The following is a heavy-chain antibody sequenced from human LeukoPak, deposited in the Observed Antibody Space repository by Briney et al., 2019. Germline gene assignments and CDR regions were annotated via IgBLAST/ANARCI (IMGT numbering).Heavy chain of an antibody. V-gene: IGHV4-59*01. CDR2: IYYTGST. CDR1: GGSISNNY. D-gene: IGHD6-13*01. CDR3: AKARDSNIWYPFDY. J-gene: IGHJ4*02. Sequence: PSETLSLTCTVSGGSISNNYWNWSRLPPGKGLEWIGYIYYTGSTHYNPSLKSRVTISLDTSKSQFSLKLTSVTAADTAVYYCAKARDSNIWYPFDYWGQGTLVTVSS.